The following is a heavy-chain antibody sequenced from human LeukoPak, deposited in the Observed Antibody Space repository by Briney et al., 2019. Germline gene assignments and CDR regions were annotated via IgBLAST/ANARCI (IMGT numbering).Heavy chain of an antibody. CDR2: IKADGSDK. CDR1: GFTFSSYW. J-gene: IGHJ4*02. V-gene: IGHV3-7*03. Sequence: GGSLRLSCAASGFTFSSYWMTWVRQAPGKGLEWVANIKADGSDKYYADSVKGRFTISRDNAKNSLYLQMNSLRAEDTALYYCARSNSGYGSGWYMNYWGQGTLVTVSS. CDR3: ARSNSGYGSGWYMNY. D-gene: IGHD6-19*01.